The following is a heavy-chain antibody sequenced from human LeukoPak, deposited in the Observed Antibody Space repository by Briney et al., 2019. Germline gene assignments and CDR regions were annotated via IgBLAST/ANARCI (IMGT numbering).Heavy chain of an antibody. CDR3: ARLGYSSGWPAGVDY. V-gene: IGHV4-39*01. J-gene: IGHJ4*02. Sequence: PSETLSLTCTVSGGSISSSSYYWGWIRQPPGKGLEWIGSIYYSGSTYYNPSLKSRVTISVDTSKNQFSLKLSSVTAADTAVYYCARLGYSSGWPAGVDYWGQGTLVTVSS. D-gene: IGHD6-19*01. CDR1: GGSISSSSYY. CDR2: IYYSGST.